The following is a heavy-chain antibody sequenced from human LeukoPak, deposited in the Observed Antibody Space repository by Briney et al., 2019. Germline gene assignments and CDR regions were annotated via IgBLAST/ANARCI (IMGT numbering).Heavy chain of an antibody. D-gene: IGHD2-2*01. J-gene: IGHJ5*02. V-gene: IGHV1-69*06. Sequence: SVKVSCKASGGTFSSYAISWVRQAPGQGLEWMGGIIPIFGTANYAQKFQGRVTITADKSTSTAYMELSSLRSEDTAVYYCARDQGSGKVVPAAIGAGYNWFDPWGRGTLVTVSS. CDR2: IIPIFGTA. CDR1: GGTFSSYA. CDR3: ARDQGSGKVVPAAIGAGYNWFDP.